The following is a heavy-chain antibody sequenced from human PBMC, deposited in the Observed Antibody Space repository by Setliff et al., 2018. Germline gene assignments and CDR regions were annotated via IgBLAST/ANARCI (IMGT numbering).Heavy chain of an antibody. CDR2: ISSIGRLI. Sequence: GGSLRLSCAASGFTFTSYAMNWVRQAPGKGLEWISYISSIGRLIHYADSVKGRFTVFRGNAGNSVHLQMNNLRAEDTAVYYCARLRKDYGDYYYFDYWGQGTLVTVSS. CDR3: ARLRKDYGDYYYFDY. V-gene: IGHV3-48*04. CDR1: GFTFTSYA. J-gene: IGHJ4*02. D-gene: IGHD4-17*01.